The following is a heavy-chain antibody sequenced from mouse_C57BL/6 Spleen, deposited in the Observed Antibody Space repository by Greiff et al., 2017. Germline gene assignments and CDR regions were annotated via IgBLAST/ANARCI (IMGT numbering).Heavy chain of an antibody. CDR1: GFNIKDYY. Sequence: LQLQQSGAELVKPGASVTLSCTASGFNIKDYYMHWVKQRTEQGLVWIGRIDPEDGATKYSPKVPVNAAITADISSNAAYLQLSSLTSEDAAVYYCARAQLRLPFAYWGQGTLVTVAA. J-gene: IGHJ3*01. CDR2: IDPEDGAT. CDR3: ARAQLRLPFAY. D-gene: IGHD3-2*02. V-gene: IGHV14-2*01.